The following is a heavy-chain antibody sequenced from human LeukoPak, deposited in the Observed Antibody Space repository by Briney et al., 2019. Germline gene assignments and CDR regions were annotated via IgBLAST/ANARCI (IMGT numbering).Heavy chain of an antibody. V-gene: IGHV3-48*03. CDR2: ISSSGSTI. J-gene: IGHJ3*02. D-gene: IGHD1-26*01. CDR1: GFTFSSYE. CDR3: ARVASRGAFDI. Sequence: GGSLRLSCAASGFTFSSYEMNWVRQAPGKGLEWVSYISSSGSTIYYADSVKGRFTISRDNAKNSLYLQMSSLRAEDTAVYYCARVASRGAFDIWGQGTMVTVSS.